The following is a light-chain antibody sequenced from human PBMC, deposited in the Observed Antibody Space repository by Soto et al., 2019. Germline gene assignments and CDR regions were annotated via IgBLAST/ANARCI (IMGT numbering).Light chain of an antibody. V-gene: IGKV1-12*01. CDR2: SAS. Sequence: DIQMTQSPSSVSASVGDRVTITCRASQGINSWLAWYQQRPGKAPKLLIYSASSLQSGVPSRFSGSGSGTDFTLTISSLQPEDSATYYCQQANNFPITFGQGTRLEIK. CDR1: QGINSW. J-gene: IGKJ5*01. CDR3: QQANNFPIT.